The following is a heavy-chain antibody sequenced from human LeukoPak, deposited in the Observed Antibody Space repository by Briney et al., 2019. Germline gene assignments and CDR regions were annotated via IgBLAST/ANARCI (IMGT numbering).Heavy chain of an antibody. CDR3: AKDFSGHFDY. Sequence: GGSLRLSCAASGFTFSSYAMSWVRQAPGKGLECVSAISGSGGSTYYADSVKGRFTLSRDNSKYTLYLQMNSLRAEDTAVYYCAKDFSGHFDYWGQGTLVTVSS. J-gene: IGHJ4*02. CDR1: GFTFSSYA. V-gene: IGHV3-23*01. CDR2: ISGSGGST.